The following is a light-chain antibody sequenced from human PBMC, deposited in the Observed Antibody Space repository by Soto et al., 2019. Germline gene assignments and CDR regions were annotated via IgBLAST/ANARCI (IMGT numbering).Light chain of an antibody. CDR3: QQRINCPLT. CDR1: QSVTTF. CDR2: DAS. V-gene: IGKV3-11*01. Sequence: EIVLTQSPAILSLSPGERATLSCRASQSVTTFLAWYQQKPGQAPRLLIYDASDRGTGIPARFSCSGSGTDFTLTISNLEPEDFAVYNCQQRINCPLTFGGGTKVEIK. J-gene: IGKJ4*01.